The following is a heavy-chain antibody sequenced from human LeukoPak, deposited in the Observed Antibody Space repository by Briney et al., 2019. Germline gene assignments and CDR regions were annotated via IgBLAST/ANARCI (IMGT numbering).Heavy chain of an antibody. J-gene: IGHJ4*02. Sequence: KPSETLSLTCTVSNDSISPLYWGWIRQPPGKGLEFIGYIFYSGITNFNPSLKSRVTLSVDTSKNQFSLRLNSVTAADTAVYYCARGGSAAKYYFDSWGQGTLVTVSS. CDR2: IFYSGIT. D-gene: IGHD6-13*01. V-gene: IGHV4-59*11. CDR1: NDSISPLY. CDR3: ARGGSAAKYYFDS.